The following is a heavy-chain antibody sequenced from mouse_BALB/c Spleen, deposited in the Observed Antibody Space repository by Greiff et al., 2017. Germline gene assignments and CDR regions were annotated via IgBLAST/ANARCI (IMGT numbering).Heavy chain of an antibody. CDR3: TRGATTWFAY. CDR1: GYTFTSYW. J-gene: IGHJ3*01. V-gene: IGHV1-69*02. CDR2: IYPSDSYT. D-gene: IGHD1-1*01. Sequence: VQLQQPGAELVRPGASVKLSCKAYGYTFTSYWINWVKQRPGQGLEWIGNIYPSDSYTNYNQKFKDKATLTVDKSSSTAYMQLSSPTSEDSAVYYCTRGATTWFAYWGQGTLVTVSA.